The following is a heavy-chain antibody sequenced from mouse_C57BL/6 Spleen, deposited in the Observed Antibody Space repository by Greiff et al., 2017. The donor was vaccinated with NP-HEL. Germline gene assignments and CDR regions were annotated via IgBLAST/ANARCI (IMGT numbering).Heavy chain of an antibody. CDR1: GFSLTSYG. J-gene: IGHJ3*01. CDR3: AGTVTWFAY. V-gene: IGHV2-2*01. Sequence: QVQLKESGPGLVQPSQSLSITCTVSGFSLTSYGVHWVRQSPGKGLEWLGVIWSGGSTDYNAAFISRLSISKDNSKSQVFFKINSLQADDTAIYYCAGTVTWFAYWGQGTLVTVSA. CDR2: IWSGGST.